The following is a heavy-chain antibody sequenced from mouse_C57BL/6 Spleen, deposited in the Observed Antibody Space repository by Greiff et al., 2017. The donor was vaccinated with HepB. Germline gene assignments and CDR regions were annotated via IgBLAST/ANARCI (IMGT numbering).Heavy chain of an antibody. D-gene: IGHD2-4*01. V-gene: IGHV7-3*01. Sequence: DVKLVESGGGLVQPGGSLSLSCAASGFTFTDYYMSWVRQPPGKALEWLGFIRNKANGYTTEYSASVKGRFTISRDNSQSILYLQMNALRAEDSATYYCARGYYDYDAWFAYWGQGSLVTVSA. CDR2: IRNKANGYTT. CDR1: GFTFTDYY. CDR3: ARGYYDYDAWFAY. J-gene: IGHJ3*01.